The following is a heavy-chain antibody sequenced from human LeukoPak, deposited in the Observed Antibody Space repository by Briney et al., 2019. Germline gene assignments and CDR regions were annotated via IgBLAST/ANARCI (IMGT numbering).Heavy chain of an antibody. CDR3: ATIDPGMDV. J-gene: IGHJ6*02. CDR1: GGSISSGSYY. Sequence: SQTLSLTCTVSGGSISSGSYYWSWIRQPAGKGLEWIGRIYTSGSTNYNPTLKSRVTISVDTSKNQFSLKLSSVTAADTAVYYCATIDPGMDVWGQGTTVTVSS. V-gene: IGHV4-61*02. D-gene: IGHD3-22*01. CDR2: IYTSGST.